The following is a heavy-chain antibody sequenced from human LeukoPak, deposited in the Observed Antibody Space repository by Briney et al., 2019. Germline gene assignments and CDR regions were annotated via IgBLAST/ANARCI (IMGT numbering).Heavy chain of an antibody. Sequence: GGSLRLSCAASGFTFSSYEMNWVRQAPGKGLEWVSYISSSGSTIYYADSVKGRFTISRDNAKNSLYLQMNSLRAEDTAVYYCARGNCYDSSGYFDYWGQGTLVTVSS. CDR3: ARGNCYDSSGYFDY. CDR2: ISSSGSTI. J-gene: IGHJ4*02. D-gene: IGHD3-22*01. CDR1: GFTFSSYE. V-gene: IGHV3-48*03.